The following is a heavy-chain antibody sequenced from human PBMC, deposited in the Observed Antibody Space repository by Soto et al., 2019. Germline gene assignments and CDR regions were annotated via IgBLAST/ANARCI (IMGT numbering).Heavy chain of an antibody. Sequence: VQLVESGGTLVQPGGSLRLSCAASGFSVTSNYMTWVRQAPGKGLECVSVIYAGGNTYYPDSVKGRFTISSDNSKNTLFIQMNNLRAEDKAVYYCARVTTFYDILTSSYALNYFDYWGQGTRVTVSS. CDR3: ARVTTFYDILTSSYALNYFDY. CDR1: GFSVTSNY. V-gene: IGHV3-53*01. D-gene: IGHD3-9*01. J-gene: IGHJ4*02. CDR2: IYAGGNT.